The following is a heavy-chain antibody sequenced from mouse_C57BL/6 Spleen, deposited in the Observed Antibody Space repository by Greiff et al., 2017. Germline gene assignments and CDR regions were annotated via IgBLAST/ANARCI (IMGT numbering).Heavy chain of an antibody. Sequence: VQLQQSGPELVKPGASVKISCKASGYSFTGYYMNWVKQSPEKSLEWIGEINPSTGGTTYNQKFKAKATLTVDKSSSTAYMQLKSLTSEDSAVYYCARSGEAQARAMDYWGQGTSVTVSS. CDR3: ARSGEAQARAMDY. D-gene: IGHD3-2*02. CDR2: INPSTGGT. CDR1: GYSFTGYY. J-gene: IGHJ4*01. V-gene: IGHV1-42*01.